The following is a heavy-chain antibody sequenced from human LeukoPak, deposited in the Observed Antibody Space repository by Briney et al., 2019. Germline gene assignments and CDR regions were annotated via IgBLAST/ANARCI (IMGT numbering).Heavy chain of an antibody. V-gene: IGHV1-8*01. Sequence: ASVKVSCKASGYTFTSYDINWVRQATGQGLEWMGWMNPNSGNTGYAQKFQGRVTMTRNTFMSTAYMELSSLRSEDTAVYYCARGPPRYYYGSGSFYGMDVWGQGTTVTVSS. CDR3: ARGPPRYYYGSGSFYGMDV. D-gene: IGHD3-10*01. J-gene: IGHJ6*02. CDR1: GYTFTSYD. CDR2: MNPNSGNT.